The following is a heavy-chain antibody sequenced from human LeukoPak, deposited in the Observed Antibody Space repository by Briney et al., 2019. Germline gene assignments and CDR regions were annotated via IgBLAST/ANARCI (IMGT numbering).Heavy chain of an antibody. D-gene: IGHD3-10*01. CDR2: IRYDGSNK. CDR1: GFTFSSYG. J-gene: IGHJ3*02. V-gene: IGHV3-30*02. CDR3: AEGESITMVRGVISLGAFDI. Sequence: GGSLRLSCAASGFTFSSYGMHWVRQAPGKGLEWVAFIRYDGSNKYYADSVKGRFTISRDNSKNTLYLQMNSLRAEDTAVYYCAEGESITMVRGVISLGAFDIWGQGTMVTVSS.